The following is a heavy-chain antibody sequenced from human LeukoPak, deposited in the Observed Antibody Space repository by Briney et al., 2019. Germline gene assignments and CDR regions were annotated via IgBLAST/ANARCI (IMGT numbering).Heavy chain of an antibody. Sequence: GASVKVSCKASGYTFNSYSVSWVRQAPGQGLEWMGWISTYNGNTNYSQKLQGRVTMTTDTSTRTAYMELRSLRSDDTAVYYCARDPIVLYNRNYEVNWFDPWGQGTLVTVSS. D-gene: IGHD1-7*01. CDR1: GYTFNSYS. CDR3: ARDPIVLYNRNYEVNWFDP. V-gene: IGHV1-18*01. J-gene: IGHJ5*02. CDR2: ISTYNGNT.